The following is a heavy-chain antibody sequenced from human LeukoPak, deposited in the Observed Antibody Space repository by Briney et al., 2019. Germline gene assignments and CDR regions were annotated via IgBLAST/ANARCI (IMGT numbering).Heavy chain of an antibody. CDR3: AKDMGANRKLWFGELFHPHGGGAFDI. J-gene: IGHJ3*02. CDR2: ISWDGGST. Sequence: PGGSLRLSCAASGFTFDDYTMHWVRQAPGKGLEWVSLISWDGGSTYYADSVKGRFTISRDNSKNSLYLQMNSLRTEDTALYYCAKDMGANRKLWFGELFHPHGGGAFDIWGQGTMVTVSS. CDR1: GFTFDDYT. V-gene: IGHV3-43*01. D-gene: IGHD3-10*01.